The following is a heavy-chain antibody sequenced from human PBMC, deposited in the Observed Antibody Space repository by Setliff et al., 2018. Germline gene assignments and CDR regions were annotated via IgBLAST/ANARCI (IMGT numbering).Heavy chain of an antibody. CDR3: ARGSRSQNWGGRYSWFDP. CDR1: GGTFSIYT. D-gene: IGHD7-27*01. J-gene: IGHJ5*02. CDR2: MNPNSGNT. Sequence: GASVKVSCKASGGTFSIYTISWVRQAPGQGLEWMGWMNPNSGNTGYAQKFQGRVTMTRNTSISTAYMELSSLRSEDTAVYYCARGSRSQNWGGRYSWFDPWGQGTLVTVSS. V-gene: IGHV1-8*02.